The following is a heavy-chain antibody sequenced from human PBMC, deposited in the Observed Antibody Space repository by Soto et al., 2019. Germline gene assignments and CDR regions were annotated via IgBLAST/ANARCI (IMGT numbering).Heavy chain of an antibody. D-gene: IGHD3-22*01. CDR3: AREGYDSSGSDY. CDR2: IWYDGSNK. J-gene: IGHJ4*02. Sequence: GGSLRLSCAASGFTFSSYSMHWVRQAPGKGLEWVAVIWYDGSNKYYADSVKGRFTISRDNSKNTLYLQMNSLRAEDTAVYYCAREGYDSSGSDYWGQGALVTVSS. CDR1: GFTFSSYS. V-gene: IGHV3-33*01.